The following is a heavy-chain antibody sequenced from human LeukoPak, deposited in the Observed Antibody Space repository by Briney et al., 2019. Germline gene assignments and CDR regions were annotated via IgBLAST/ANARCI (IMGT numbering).Heavy chain of an antibody. Sequence: GASVKVSCKASGYTFTCYDINWVRQATGQGLEWMGWMNPNSGNTGYAQKFQGRVTMTRNTSISTAYMELSSLRSEDTAVYCCARCLFGEPNGCYFDYWGQGTLVTVSP. V-gene: IGHV1-8*01. CDR1: GYTFTCYD. CDR2: MNPNSGNT. CDR3: ARCLFGEPNGCYFDY. J-gene: IGHJ4*02. D-gene: IGHD3-10*01.